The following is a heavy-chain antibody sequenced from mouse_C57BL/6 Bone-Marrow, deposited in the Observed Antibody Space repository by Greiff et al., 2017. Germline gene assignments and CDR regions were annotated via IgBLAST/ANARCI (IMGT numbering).Heavy chain of an antibody. CDR3: AREDGYYAMDY. Sequence: VQLQQPGAELVMPGASVKLSCTASGYTFTSYWMHWVQQSPGQGLEWIGEIDPSDSSTNYTQKFKGKSTLTVDKSSSTAYMQLSSLTSEDSAVYYCAREDGYYAMDYWGQGTSVTVSS. V-gene: IGHV1-69*01. CDR1: GYTFTSYW. CDR2: IDPSDSST. D-gene: IGHD2-3*01. J-gene: IGHJ4*01.